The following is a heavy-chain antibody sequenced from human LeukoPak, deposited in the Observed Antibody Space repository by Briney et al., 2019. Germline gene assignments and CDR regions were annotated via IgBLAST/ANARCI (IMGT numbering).Heavy chain of an antibody. CDR1: GFTFNSYA. D-gene: IGHD3-10*01. V-gene: IGHV3-23*01. CDR2: ISANGAKT. Sequence: GGSLRLSCAASGFTFNSYAMSWVRQAPGKGLEWVSGISANGAKTYYADSVKGRFTISRDNSKNTQSLQMKSLRAEDTALYYCAKGWSVTMVMAAPGDWGQGALVTVSS. J-gene: IGHJ4*02. CDR3: AKGWSVTMVMAAPGD.